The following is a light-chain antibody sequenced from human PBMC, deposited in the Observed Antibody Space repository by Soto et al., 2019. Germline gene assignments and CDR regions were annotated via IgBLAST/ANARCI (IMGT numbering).Light chain of an antibody. CDR2: EVN. CDR1: SSDIGGYNF. Sequence: QSMLTQPASVSGSPGQSITISCTGTSSDIGGYNFVSWYQHHPGKAPKLMIYEVNNRPSGVSSRFSGSKSGNTASLTISGLQTEDEADYYCSSFTTSSTLVVFGGGTKLTVL. V-gene: IGLV2-14*01. CDR3: SSFTTSSTLVV. J-gene: IGLJ2*01.